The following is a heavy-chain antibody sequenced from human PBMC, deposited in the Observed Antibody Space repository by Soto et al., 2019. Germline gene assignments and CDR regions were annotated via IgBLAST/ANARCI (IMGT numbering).Heavy chain of an antibody. Sequence: ASVKVSCKASGYTFTSYGISWVRQAPGQGLEWMGWISAYNGNTNYAQKLQGRVTMTTDTSTSTAYMELRSLRSDDTAVYDCARLGYCSGGSCYERDYYYYYGMDVWG. D-gene: IGHD2-15*01. CDR1: GYTFTSYG. CDR2: ISAYNGNT. J-gene: IGHJ6*02. V-gene: IGHV1-18*01. CDR3: ARLGYCSGGSCYERDYYYYYGMDV.